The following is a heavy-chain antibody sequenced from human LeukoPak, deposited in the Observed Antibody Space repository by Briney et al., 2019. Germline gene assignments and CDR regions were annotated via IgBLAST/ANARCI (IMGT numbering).Heavy chain of an antibody. V-gene: IGHV1-18*01. Sequence: ASVKVSCKASGYTFTSYGINWVRQAPGQGLEWMGRISAYNGNTNYAQKLQGRVTMTTDTSTSTAYMELRSLRSDDTAVYYCARDRSYDILTGYPDNDAFDIWGQGTMVTVSS. CDR2: ISAYNGNT. CDR1: GYTFTSYG. J-gene: IGHJ3*02. CDR3: ARDRSYDILTGYPDNDAFDI. D-gene: IGHD3-9*01.